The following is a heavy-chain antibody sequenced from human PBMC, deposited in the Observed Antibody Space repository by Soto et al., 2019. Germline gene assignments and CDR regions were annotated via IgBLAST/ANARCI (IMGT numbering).Heavy chain of an antibody. CDR3: ARGSFGEFSFDS. D-gene: IGHD3-10*01. CDR1: GGSISSGDYH. CDR2: IYYSGST. V-gene: IGHV4-30-4*01. Sequence: SETLSLTCTVSGGSISSGDYHWNWICQPPGKGLEWIGYIYYSGSTYYNPSLKSRLSISVDTSKNQFSLKLTSVTATDTAVYYCARGSFGEFSFDSWGQGTLVTVSS. J-gene: IGHJ4*02.